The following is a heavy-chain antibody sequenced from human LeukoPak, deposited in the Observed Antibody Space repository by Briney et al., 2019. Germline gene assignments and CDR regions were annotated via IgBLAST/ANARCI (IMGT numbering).Heavy chain of an antibody. J-gene: IGHJ4*02. CDR3: AGGRKWLFFDS. CDR1: GGSINSYY. V-gene: IGHV4-4*09. CDR2: FYNRGST. D-gene: IGHD6-19*01. Sequence: SETLSLTCSVSGGSINSYYWSWFRQPPGRGLEYIGCFYNRGSTDYNPSLDSRVTISVDTSKNQLSLKLSSVTAADTAVYSCAGGRKWLFFDSWGQGTLVTVSS.